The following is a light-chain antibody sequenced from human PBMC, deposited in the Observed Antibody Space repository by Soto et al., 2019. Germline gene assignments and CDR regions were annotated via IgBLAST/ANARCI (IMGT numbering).Light chain of an antibody. CDR3: QQSYSTPT. CDR2: AGS. J-gene: IGKJ4*01. Sequence: DIQMTQSPSSLSASLGDRVTITCRASQSISIYLNWYQQKPGKAPILLVYAGSSLQGGVPSRFGGSGSGTDSTLTITSLQPEDFATYYCQQSYSTPTFGGGTKVDIK. CDR1: QSISIY. V-gene: IGKV1-39*01.